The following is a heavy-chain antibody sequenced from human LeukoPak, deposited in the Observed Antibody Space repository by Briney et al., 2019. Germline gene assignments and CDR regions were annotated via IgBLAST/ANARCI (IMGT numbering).Heavy chain of an antibody. CDR2: ICSGGST. V-gene: IGHV3-66*01. J-gene: IGHJ1*01. D-gene: IGHD1-26*01. Sequence: GGSLRLSCAASGFSVSNNYMSWVRQAPGKGLEWVSVICSGGSTFYADSVKGRFTISRDNSKNTLYLQMNSLRAEDTAVYYCASGSYSPEYFQHWGQGTLVTVSS. CDR1: GFSVSNNY. CDR3: ASGSYSPEYFQH.